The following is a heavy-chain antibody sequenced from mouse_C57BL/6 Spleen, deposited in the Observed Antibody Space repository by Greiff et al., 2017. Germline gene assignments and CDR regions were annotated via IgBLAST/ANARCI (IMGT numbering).Heavy chain of an antibody. CDR1: GYTFTSYW. Sequence: QVQLQQPGAELVRPGSSVKLSCKASGYTFTSYWMDWVKQRPGQGLEWIGNIYPSDSETHYNQKFKDKATLTVDKSSSTAYMQLSSLTSEDSAVYCCAGGGYGSLDYWGQGTTLTVSS. CDR2: IYPSDSET. CDR3: AGGGYGSLDY. D-gene: IGHD1-1*01. J-gene: IGHJ2*01. V-gene: IGHV1-61*01.